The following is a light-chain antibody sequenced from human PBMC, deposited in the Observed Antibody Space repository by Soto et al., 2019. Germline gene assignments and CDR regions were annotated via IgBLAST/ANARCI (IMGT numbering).Light chain of an antibody. CDR2: DAS. CDR1: QSVSSY. CDR3: QQRSNWPLIT. Sequence: EIVLTQSPATLSLSPGERATLSCRASQSVSSYLAWYQQKPGQAPRLLIYDASNRATGIPARFSGSGSGTDFTLTISSLEPEEFAVYYCQQRSNWPLITFGQGTRREI. J-gene: IGKJ5*01. V-gene: IGKV3-11*01.